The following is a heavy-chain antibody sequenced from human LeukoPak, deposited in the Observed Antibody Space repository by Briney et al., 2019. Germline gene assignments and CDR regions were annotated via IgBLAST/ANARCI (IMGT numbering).Heavy chain of an antibody. V-gene: IGHV3-11*01. D-gene: IGHD3-16*01. CDR3: ARQTGENYYYYMDV. J-gene: IGHJ6*03. CDR1: GFTFSDYY. Sequence: GGSLRLSCAASGFTFSDYYMSWIRQAPGKGLEWVSYISSSGSTIYYADSVKGRFTISRDNAKNSLYLQMNSLRAEDTAVYYCARQTGENYYYYMDVWGKGTTVTVSS. CDR2: ISSSGSTI.